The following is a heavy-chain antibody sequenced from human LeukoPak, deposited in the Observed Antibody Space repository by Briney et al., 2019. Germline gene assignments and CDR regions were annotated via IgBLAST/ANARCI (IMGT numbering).Heavy chain of an antibody. J-gene: IGHJ4*02. CDR1: GGTFSSYA. D-gene: IGHD3-10*01. CDR2: IIPILGIA. Sequence: SVKVSRKASGGTFSSYAIRWVRQAPGQGLEWMGRIIPILGIANYAQKFQGRVTITADKSTSTAYMELSSLRSEDTAVYYCARGGRVVTGRHFDYWGQGTLVTVSS. V-gene: IGHV1-69*04. CDR3: ARGGRVVTGRHFDY.